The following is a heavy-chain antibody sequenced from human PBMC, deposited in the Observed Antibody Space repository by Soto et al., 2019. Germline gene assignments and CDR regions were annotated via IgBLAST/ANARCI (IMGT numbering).Heavy chain of an antibody. D-gene: IGHD3-3*01. V-gene: IGHV3-30*18. CDR3: TKEKSDFWGGYYLNLFGP. CDR1: GFTFSSYG. J-gene: IGHJ5*02. Sequence: QVQLVESGGGVVQPGRSLRLSCAASGFTFSSYGMHWVRQAPGKGLEWVAVISYDGSNKYYADSVKGRFTISRDNSKNSEELQMNILRAEDTDLYSCTKEKSDFWGGYYLNLFGPCGDVTMVTASS. CDR2: ISYDGSNK.